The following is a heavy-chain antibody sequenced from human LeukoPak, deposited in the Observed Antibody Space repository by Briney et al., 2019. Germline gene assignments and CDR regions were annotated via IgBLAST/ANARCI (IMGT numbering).Heavy chain of an antibody. V-gene: IGHV3-23*01. CDR2: ISTSGGRT. J-gene: IGHJ4*02. Sequence: GGSLRLSCAASGFIFTNYGMSWVRQAPGKGLEWVSGISTSGGRTYYADSVKGRFTISRDNSKNTLYLQMNSLRAEDTAIYYCAKDRDGGSTTTAKEFDYWAQGTLVTVSS. D-gene: IGHD2/OR15-2a*01. CDR3: AKDRDGGSTTTAKEFDY. CDR1: GFIFTNYG.